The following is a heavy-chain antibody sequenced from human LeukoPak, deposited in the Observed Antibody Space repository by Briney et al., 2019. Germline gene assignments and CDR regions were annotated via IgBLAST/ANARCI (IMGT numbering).Heavy chain of an antibody. J-gene: IGHJ3*02. CDR3: AREVMVRGVSAFDI. D-gene: IGHD3-10*01. CDR2: MYYSGST. CDR1: GGSISGYY. V-gene: IGHV4-59*01. Sequence: PSETLSLTCTVSGGSISGYYWSWIRQPPGKGLEWIGYMYYSGSTNYNPSLKSRVTISVDTSKNQLSLKLNSVTAADTAVYYCAREVMVRGVSAFDIWGQGAMVTVSS.